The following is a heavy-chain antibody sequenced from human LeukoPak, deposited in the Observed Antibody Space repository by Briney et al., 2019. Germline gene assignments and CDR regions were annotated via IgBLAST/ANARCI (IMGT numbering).Heavy chain of an antibody. D-gene: IGHD2-2*01. CDR3: AKIEGKYQLANVPDH. J-gene: IGHJ4*02. CDR2: IRYDGNNK. CDR1: GFTFSTYG. Sequence: PGGSLRLSCAASGFTFSTYGMHWVRQAPGKGLEWVAFIRYDGNNKYYADFVKGRFTISRDNSKKTLYLHMNSLRTEDTAVYYCAKIEGKYQLANVPDHWGQGTLVTVSS. V-gene: IGHV3-30*02.